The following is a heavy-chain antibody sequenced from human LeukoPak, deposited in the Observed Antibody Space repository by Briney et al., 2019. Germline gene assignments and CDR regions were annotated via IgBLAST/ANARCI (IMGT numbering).Heavy chain of an antibody. CDR1: GGSISNSAYY. CDR3: ARKKDNGDYHIDY. Sequence: PSETLSLTCTVSGGSISNSAYYWTWIRHHPGKGLEWIAYICYNGITYYNPSLKSRVIISVDTSRNQFSLQLSSVTAADTAIYYCARKKDNGDYHIDYWGQGTLVTVFS. D-gene: IGHD4-17*01. CDR2: ICYNGIT. J-gene: IGHJ4*02. V-gene: IGHV4-31*03.